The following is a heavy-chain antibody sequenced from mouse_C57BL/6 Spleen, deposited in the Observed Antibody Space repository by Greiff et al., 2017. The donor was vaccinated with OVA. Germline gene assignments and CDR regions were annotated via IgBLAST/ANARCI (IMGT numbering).Heavy chain of an antibody. J-gene: IGHJ2*01. V-gene: IGHV10-3*01. D-gene: IGHD1-3*01. Sequence: EVQLVESGGGLVQPKGSLKLSCAASGFTFNTYAMHWVRQAPGKGLEWVARISSKSSNYATYYADSVKDRFTISRDDSQSMRYLQMNNLKTEDTAMDYCVREGVGTVDDWGQGTTLTVSS. CDR2: ISSKSSNYAT. CDR1: GFTFNTYA. CDR3: VREGVGTVDD.